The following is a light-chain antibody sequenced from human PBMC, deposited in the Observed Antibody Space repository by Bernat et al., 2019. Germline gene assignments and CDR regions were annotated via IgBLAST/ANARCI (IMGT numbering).Light chain of an antibody. CDR3: ASWDDSLTEGV. CDR1: RSNIGGNT. CDR2: STN. J-gene: IGLJ2*01. V-gene: IGLV1-44*01. Sequence: QSVLTQSPSVSGTPGQRVTISCSGSRSNIGGNTVNWYQQVPGEGPKLLIYSTNQRASGVPARFYASRSGTSASLTISGLRSEDEADYYCASWDDSLTEGVFGGGTKVTIL.